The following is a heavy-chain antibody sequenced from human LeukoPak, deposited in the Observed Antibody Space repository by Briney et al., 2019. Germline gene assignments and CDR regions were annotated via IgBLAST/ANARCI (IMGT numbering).Heavy chain of an antibody. J-gene: IGHJ4*02. V-gene: IGHV1-18*01. Sequence: GASVKVSCKPSGYTFTSYGISWVRQAPGQGLEWMGWSSTYNTDTKYAQKLQGRVTMTTDTSTNTAYMELRDLRSDDTAVYYCARESNWAYYFDYWGQGTLV. D-gene: IGHD1-1*01. CDR3: ARESNWAYYFDY. CDR1: GYTFTSYG. CDR2: SSTYNTDT.